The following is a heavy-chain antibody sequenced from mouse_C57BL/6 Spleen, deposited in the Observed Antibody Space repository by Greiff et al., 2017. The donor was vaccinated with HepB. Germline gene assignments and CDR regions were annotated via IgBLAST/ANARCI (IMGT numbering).Heavy chain of an antibody. CDR3: ARGLRAFDY. J-gene: IGHJ2*01. V-gene: IGHV5-4*03. Sequence: EVKLVESGGGLVKPGGSLKLSCAASGFTFSSYAMSWVRQTPEKRLEWVATISDGGSYTYYPDNVKGRFTISRDNAKNNLYLQMSHLKSEDTAMYYCARGLRAFDYWGQGTTLTVSS. CDR2: ISDGGSYT. CDR1: GFTFSSYA. D-gene: IGHD1-1*01.